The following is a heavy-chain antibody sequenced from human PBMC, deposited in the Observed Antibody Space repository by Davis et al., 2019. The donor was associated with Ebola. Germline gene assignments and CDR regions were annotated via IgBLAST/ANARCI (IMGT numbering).Heavy chain of an antibody. D-gene: IGHD3-9*01. CDR3: ARDGLPGLFDI. V-gene: IGHV3-11*06. Sequence: GESLKISCAASGFTFSDYYMSWIRQAPGKGLEWVSSISSSSSYIYYADSVKGRFTISRDNAKNSLYLQMNSLRAEDTAVYYCARDGLPGLFDIWGQGTMVTVSS. J-gene: IGHJ3*02. CDR2: ISSSSSYI. CDR1: GFTFSDYY.